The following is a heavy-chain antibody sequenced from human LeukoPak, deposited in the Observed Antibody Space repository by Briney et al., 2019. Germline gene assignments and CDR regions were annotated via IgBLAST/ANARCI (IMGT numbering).Heavy chain of an antibody. V-gene: IGHV4-38-2*01. D-gene: IGHD4-11*01. CDR2: IYHSGST. Sequence: SETLSLTCAVSGYSINSACYWGWIRQPPGKGLEWIGSIYHSGSTYYNPSLKSRVSISVDTSKNQFSLKLNSVTAADTAVYYCARNMTTIRGGGFDIWGQGTMVTASS. CDR3: ARNMTTIRGGGFDI. J-gene: IGHJ3*02. CDR1: GYSINSACY.